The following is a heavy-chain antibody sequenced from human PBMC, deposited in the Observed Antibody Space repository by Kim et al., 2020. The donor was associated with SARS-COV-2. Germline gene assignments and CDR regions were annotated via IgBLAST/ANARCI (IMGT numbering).Heavy chain of an antibody. J-gene: IGHJ4*02. Sequence: GGSLRLSCVASGFSFSTYAMSWVRQAPGKGLEWVSSISNTGDSRYYADSVKGRFTISRDNSKKTLYLQMNTLRSEDTALYYCGKGGRGSIPLDSWGQGTLVTVSS. CDR1: GFSFSTYA. D-gene: IGHD3-16*01. V-gene: IGHV3-23*01. CDR3: GKGGRGSIPLDS. CDR2: ISNTGDSR.